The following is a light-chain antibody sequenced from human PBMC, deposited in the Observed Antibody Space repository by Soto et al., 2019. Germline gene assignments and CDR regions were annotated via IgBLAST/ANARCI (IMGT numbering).Light chain of an antibody. CDR3: QQYVTSPWT. J-gene: IGKJ1*01. V-gene: IGKV3-20*01. CDR1: QSVSSNY. Sequence: DSGLTQSPGTLSLSPGERATLSCRASQSVSSNYLAWYQQKPGQAPRLLIYGASSGVTGIPDRFSGSGSGTDFTLTSSRLEPEDFAVYYCQQYVTSPWTFGQGTKVEIK. CDR2: GAS.